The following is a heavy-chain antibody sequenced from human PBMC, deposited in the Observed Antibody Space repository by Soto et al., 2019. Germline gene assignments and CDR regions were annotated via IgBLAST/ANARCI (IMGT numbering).Heavy chain of an antibody. J-gene: IGHJ3*02. Sequence: LRLSCAASGFTFSSYGMHWVRQAPGKGLEWVAVISYDGSNKYYADSVKGRFTISRDNSKNTLYLQMNSLRAEDTAVYYRAYDSSGYYSENDAFDIWGQGTMVTVSS. CDR1: GFTFSSYG. CDR3: AYDSSGYYSENDAFDI. CDR2: ISYDGSNK. V-gene: IGHV3-30*03. D-gene: IGHD3-22*01.